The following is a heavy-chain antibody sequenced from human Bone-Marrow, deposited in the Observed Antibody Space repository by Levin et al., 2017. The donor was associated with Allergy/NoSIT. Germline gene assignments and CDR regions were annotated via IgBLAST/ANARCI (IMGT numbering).Heavy chain of an antibody. CDR2: ILYDGRNK. Sequence: GGSLRLSCAASGFSFSRHAMHWVRQAPGKGLEWVAFILYDGRNKYYADSVKGRFTISRDNSKNTLYLQMNSLRADDTAVYYCARDIGEWELLLSAFDIWGQGTMVTVSS. J-gene: IGHJ3*02. CDR1: GFSFSRHA. CDR3: ARDIGEWELLLSAFDI. V-gene: IGHV3-30*04. D-gene: IGHD1-26*01.